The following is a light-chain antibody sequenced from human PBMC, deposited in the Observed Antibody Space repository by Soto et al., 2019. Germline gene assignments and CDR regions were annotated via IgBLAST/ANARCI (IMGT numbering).Light chain of an antibody. J-gene: IGKJ2*01. CDR3: MQGTHWNT. Sequence: DVVMTQSPLSLPVTLGQPASISCRSSQSLVSSDGNTYLSWFHQRPGQSPRRLIYKVSSRDSGVPDRFSGSGSGTDFTLKISRVEAEDVGLYYCMQGTHWNTFGQGTKLEIE. V-gene: IGKV2-30*01. CDR1: QSLVSSDGNTY. CDR2: KVS.